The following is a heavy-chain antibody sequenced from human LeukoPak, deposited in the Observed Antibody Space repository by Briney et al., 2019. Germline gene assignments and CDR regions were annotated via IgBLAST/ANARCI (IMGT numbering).Heavy chain of an antibody. J-gene: IGHJ4*02. D-gene: IGHD3-16*01. Sequence: GASVKVSCKASGYTFTSHGISWVRQAPGQGLEWMGWFSSNNGNTKYAQKFQDRVTMTTETSTSTAYMELRSLRSDDTAVYYCARDEGGPVNYWGQGTLVTVSS. CDR2: FSSNNGNT. CDR1: GYTFTSHG. V-gene: IGHV1-18*01. CDR3: ARDEGGPVNY.